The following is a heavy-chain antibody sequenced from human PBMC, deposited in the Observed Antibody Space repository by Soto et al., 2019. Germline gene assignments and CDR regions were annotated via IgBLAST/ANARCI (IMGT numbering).Heavy chain of an antibody. D-gene: IGHD3-10*01. CDR2: VYYNGTT. J-gene: IGHJ4*02. V-gene: IGHV4-31*01. CDR3: VREPRLLIWFGEIQG. Sequence: QVQLQESGPGLVKPSQTLSLTCRVSGGSIGSPNFYWSWIRQHPGKGLEWLGYVYYNGTTYYNPFLTRQVSLSXAXSXXQSSLKLSSVSAADTAVYFCVREPRLLIWFGEIQGWGRGTLVTVSS. CDR1: GGSIGSPNFY.